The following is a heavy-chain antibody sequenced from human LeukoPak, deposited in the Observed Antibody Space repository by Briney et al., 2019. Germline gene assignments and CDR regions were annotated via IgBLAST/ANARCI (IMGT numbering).Heavy chain of an antibody. CDR1: GNYW. D-gene: IGHD2-2*01. V-gene: IGHV3-74*01. J-gene: IGHJ4*02. CDR2: INGDGSWT. CDR3: VSFYETY. Sequence: GGSLRLSCAASGNYWMHWVRQAPGKGLVWVSHINGDGSWTTYADSVKGRFTISKDNAKNTVYLQMNNLRAGDTAVYYCVSFYETYWGRGTLVTVSS.